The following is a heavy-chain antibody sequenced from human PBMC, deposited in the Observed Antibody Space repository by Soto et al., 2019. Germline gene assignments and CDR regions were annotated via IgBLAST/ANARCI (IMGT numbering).Heavy chain of an antibody. Sequence: QVQLQQWGAGPLRPLETLSLTCGVSGGPFSGYYWAWIRQSPGKGLEWIGEINDRGSINYNPSLKSRVSISVDTSKNHYSLNRRSVPAADTAVDYCARESHDILTGPPWVWYFDLWGRGTLVTVSS. J-gene: IGHJ2*01. V-gene: IGHV4-34*01. CDR2: INDRGSI. CDR1: GGPFSGYY. CDR3: ARESHDILTGPPWVWYFDL. D-gene: IGHD3-9*01.